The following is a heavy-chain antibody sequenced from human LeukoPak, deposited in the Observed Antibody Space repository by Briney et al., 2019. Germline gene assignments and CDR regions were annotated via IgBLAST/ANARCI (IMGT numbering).Heavy chain of an antibody. CDR1: GFTFSRYA. J-gene: IGHJ4*02. V-gene: IGHV3-30*16. CDR2: VSYGGSDE. Sequence: GGSLRLSCAASGFTFSRYAMHWVRQAPGKGLEWVAVVSYGGSDEFYEDSVRGRFTISRDNSANTVYLQMNSLKPADTAVYSCARGVDEKPPLTRPGGDWGQGTLVPVS. CDR3: ARGVDEKPPLTRPGGD. D-gene: IGHD2-8*02.